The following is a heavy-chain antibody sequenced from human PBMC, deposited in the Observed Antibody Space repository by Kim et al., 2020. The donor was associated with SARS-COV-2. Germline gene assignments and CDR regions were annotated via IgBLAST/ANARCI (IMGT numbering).Heavy chain of an antibody. V-gene: IGHV3-30*18. J-gene: IGHJ6*02. CDR1: GFTFSSYG. Sequence: GGSLRLSCAASGFTFSSYGMHWVRQAPGKGLEWVAVISYDGSNKYYADSVKGRFTISRDNSKNTLYLQMNSLRAEDTAVYYCAKDHYAMVRGVTADYYYYGMDVWGQGTTVTVSS. CDR3: AKDHYAMVRGVTADYYYYGMDV. D-gene: IGHD3-10*01. CDR2: ISYDGSNK.